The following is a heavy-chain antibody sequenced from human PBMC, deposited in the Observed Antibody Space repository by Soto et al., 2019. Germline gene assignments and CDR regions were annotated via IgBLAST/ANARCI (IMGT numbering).Heavy chain of an antibody. V-gene: IGHV4-59*12. CDR3: ARDLKSLYDSSGYHTNWFDP. D-gene: IGHD3-22*01. CDR1: GGSFSPNY. CDR2: IYYGGTT. J-gene: IGHJ5*02. Sequence: SETLSLTCTVSGGSFSPNYWSWIRQPPGKGLEWVGYIYYGGTTSYNPSLQSRVTISLETSKSQFSLRLTSVTAEDTAVYYCARDLKSLYDSSGYHTNWFDPWGQGTLVTVSS.